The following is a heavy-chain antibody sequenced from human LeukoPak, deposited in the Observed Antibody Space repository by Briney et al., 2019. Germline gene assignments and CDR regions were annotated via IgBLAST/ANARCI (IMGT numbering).Heavy chain of an antibody. CDR3: AKDYGDYVFDY. CDR2: ISASGGST. CDR1: GFTFSSYA. V-gene: IGHV3-23*01. Sequence: GGSLRLSCAAPGFTFSSYAMSWVRQAPGKGLEWVSAISASGGSTYYADSVKGRFTISRDNSKNTLYLQMNSLRAEDTAVYYCAKDYGDYVFDYWGQGTLVTVSS. D-gene: IGHD4-17*01. J-gene: IGHJ4*02.